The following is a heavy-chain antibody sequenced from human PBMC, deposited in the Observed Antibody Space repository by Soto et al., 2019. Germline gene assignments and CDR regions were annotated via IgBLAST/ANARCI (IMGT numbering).Heavy chain of an antibody. CDR2: ISAYNANT. V-gene: IGHV1-18*01. J-gene: IGHJ2*01. Sequence: QVHLVQSGAEVXXPGASVKVSCKASGYTLTRYGITWVRQAPGQGLEWMGSISAYNANTNYAQKLQGRLTMTTDTSTSTAYMELRSLTSDDTAVYYCAREVFRYFDLWGRGTLVSVSS. D-gene: IGHD1-20*01. CDR1: GYTLTRYG. CDR3: AREVFRYFDL.